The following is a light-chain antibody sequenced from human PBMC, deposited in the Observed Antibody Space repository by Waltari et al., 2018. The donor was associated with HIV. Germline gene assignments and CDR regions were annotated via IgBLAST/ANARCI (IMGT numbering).Light chain of an antibody. V-gene: IGLV2-14*01. J-gene: IGLJ3*02. Sequence: QSALTQPASVSGSPGQSITISCTGTSSDVGGYNYVSWYQQHPAKAPKLMIYDVSSRPSGVSNRVAGSKSGNTASLTISGLQAEDEADYYCSSYTSSSTLVFGGGTKLTVL. CDR2: DVS. CDR3: SSYTSSSTLV. CDR1: SSDVGGYNY.